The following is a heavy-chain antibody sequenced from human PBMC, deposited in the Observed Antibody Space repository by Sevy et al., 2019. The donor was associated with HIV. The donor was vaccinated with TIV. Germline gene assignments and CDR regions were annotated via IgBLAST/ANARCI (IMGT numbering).Heavy chain of an antibody. CDR3: VRAADIVVASYYYVMDV. D-gene: IGHD2-2*01. V-gene: IGHV1-2*02. CDR2: INPNSGGT. J-gene: IGHJ6*02. Sequence: ASVKVSCKASGYTFTDYYMHWVRQAPGQGLEWMGWINPNSGGTKYVQNFQGRVTMTRDTSISTTYMGLSRLRSDDTGVYYCVRAADIVVASYYYVMDVWGQGTTVTVSS. CDR1: GYTFTDYY.